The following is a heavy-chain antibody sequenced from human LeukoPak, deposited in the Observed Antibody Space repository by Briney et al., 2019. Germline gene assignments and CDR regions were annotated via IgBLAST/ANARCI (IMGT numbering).Heavy chain of an antibody. J-gene: IGHJ4*02. V-gene: IGHV1-18*01. D-gene: IGHD3-9*01. CDR3: ATDSVLRYFD. CDR1: GYSFTSYG. CDR2: ISTYDGDA. Sequence: ASVNVSCKASGYSFTSYGITWVRQAPGQGLEWMGWISTYDGDANYAQQLQGRVTMTTDTSTITAYMELRSLRSDDTAVYYCATDSVLRYFDWGQGTLVTVSS.